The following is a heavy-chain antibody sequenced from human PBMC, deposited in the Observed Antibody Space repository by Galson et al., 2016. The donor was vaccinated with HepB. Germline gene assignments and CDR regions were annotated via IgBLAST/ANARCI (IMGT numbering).Heavy chain of an antibody. Sequence: SLRLSCAASGFTFSSYWMSWVRQAPGKGLEWVANVKRDASERYYVDSVKGRFTISRDNAKNSLFLQMNSLRVEDTAVYYCARGANRGRPFDYWGQGTLGTVSS. CDR1: GFTFSSYW. V-gene: IGHV3-7*03. CDR3: ARGANRGRPFDY. D-gene: IGHD3-10*01. CDR2: VKRDASER. J-gene: IGHJ4*02.